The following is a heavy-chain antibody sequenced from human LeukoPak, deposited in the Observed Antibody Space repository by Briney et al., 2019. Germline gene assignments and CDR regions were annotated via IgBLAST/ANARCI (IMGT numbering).Heavy chain of an antibody. Sequence: PSETLSLTCTVSGGSISSYYWSWIRQPPGKGLEWIGYIYYSGSTNYNPSLKSRVTISVDTSKNQFSLKLSSVTAADTAVYYCARRVGYSGYDWGQGTLVTVSS. D-gene: IGHD5-12*01. CDR3: ARRVGYSGYD. CDR1: GGSISSYY. J-gene: IGHJ4*02. CDR2: IYYSGST. V-gene: IGHV4-59*08.